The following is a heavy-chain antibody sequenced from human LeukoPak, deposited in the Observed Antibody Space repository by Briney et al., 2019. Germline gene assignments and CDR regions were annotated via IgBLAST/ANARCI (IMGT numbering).Heavy chain of an antibody. CDR2: LSSSSSTI. CDR1: GFTFSSYR. D-gene: IGHD2-15*01. V-gene: IGHV3-48*04. J-gene: IGHJ4*02. Sequence: GGSLSLNCAASGFTFSSYRLNWVRPAQGQGRAWVSYLSSSSSTISYDASDKRRFTISKDNAKNSLYLQLNRLRAEGTAVYYCARDAPGGYCSGGSCYSARPRNFDFWGQGTLVTVSS. CDR3: ARDAPGGYCSGGSCYSARPRNFDF.